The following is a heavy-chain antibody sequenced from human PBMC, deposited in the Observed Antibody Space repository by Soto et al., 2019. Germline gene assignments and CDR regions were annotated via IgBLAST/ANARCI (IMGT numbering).Heavy chain of an antibody. D-gene: IGHD3-16*01. J-gene: IGHJ3*01. Sequence: PGGSLRLSCAASGLTFSNALMTWVRQAPGKGLEWVGRIKSRLLGGTTDSAAPVKGRFTISRDDSKNTLYLQMNSLKTEDTAVYYCTTDWGSGDHYIRAFDLWGQGTMVTVPS. CDR1: GLTFSNAL. CDR3: TTDWGSGDHYIRAFDL. CDR2: IKSRLLGGTT. V-gene: IGHV3-15*01.